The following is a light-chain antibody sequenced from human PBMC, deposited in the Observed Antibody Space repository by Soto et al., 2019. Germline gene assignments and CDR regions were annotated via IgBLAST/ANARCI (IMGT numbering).Light chain of an antibody. CDR3: ATWDDSLKGYV. Sequence: QLVLTQPPSASGTPGQRVIFSCSGSNSNVGNNAVNWYQQLPGTAPKLLIYSNSQRPSGVPDRFSGSKSGTSASLSISGLQSGDEADYYCATWDDSLKGYVFGTGTKVTVL. J-gene: IGLJ1*01. CDR2: SNS. V-gene: IGLV1-44*01. CDR1: NSNVGNNA.